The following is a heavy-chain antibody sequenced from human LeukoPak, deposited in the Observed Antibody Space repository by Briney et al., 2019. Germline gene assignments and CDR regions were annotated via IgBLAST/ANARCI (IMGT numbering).Heavy chain of an antibody. D-gene: IGHD3-9*01. CDR2: ISAYNGNT. Sequence: ASVKVSCKASGYTFTSYGISWVRQAPGQGLEWMGWISAYNGNTNYAQKPQGRVTMTTDTSTSTAYMELRSLRSDDTAVYYCARDDFDWLSHFDYWAREPWSPSPQ. J-gene: IGHJ4*02. V-gene: IGHV1-18*01. CDR3: ARDDFDWLSHFDY. CDR1: GYTFTSYG.